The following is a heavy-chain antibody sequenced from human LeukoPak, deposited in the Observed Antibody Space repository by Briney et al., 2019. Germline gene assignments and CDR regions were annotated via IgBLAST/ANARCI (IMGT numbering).Heavy chain of an antibody. CDR1: GYTFTGYY. CDR3: ARGRSIAVRPGYFQY. V-gene: IGHV1-46*01. J-gene: IGHJ1*01. Sequence: ASVKVSCKASGYTFTGYYMHWVRQAPGQGLEWMGIINPSAGSTSYAQKFQGRVTMTRDTSTSTVYMELSSLTSEDTAVYYCARGRSIAVRPGYFQYWGQGTLVTVSS. CDR2: INPSAGST. D-gene: IGHD6-6*01.